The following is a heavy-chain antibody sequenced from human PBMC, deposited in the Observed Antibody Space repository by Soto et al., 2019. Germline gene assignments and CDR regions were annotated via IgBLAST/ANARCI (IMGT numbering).Heavy chain of an antibody. CDR3: ARLYGDLIYYYGVDV. D-gene: IGHD4-17*01. CDR2: IWYDGSNK. CDR1: GFTFSSYG. V-gene: IGHV3-33*01. Sequence: GGSLRLSCAASGFTFSSYGMHWVRQAPGKGLEWVAVIWYDGSNKYYADSVKGRFTISRDNSKNSLYLQMSSLRAEDTAVYYCARLYGDLIYYYGVDVWGQGTTVTVSS. J-gene: IGHJ6*02.